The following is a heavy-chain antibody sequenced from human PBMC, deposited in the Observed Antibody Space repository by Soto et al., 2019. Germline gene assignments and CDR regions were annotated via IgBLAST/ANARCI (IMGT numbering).Heavy chain of an antibody. J-gene: IGHJ6*02. Sequence: EVQLVESGGGLVQPGGSLRLSCEASGFTFRNYDMHWVRQGTGKGLEWVSGISAAGDPDYADSVEGRFTISRENAQNSFFLQMNSIIVVDTAVYYCARTERDFYGLDVWGQGNTVIVSS. V-gene: IGHV3-13*05. CDR2: ISAAGDP. CDR1: GFTFRNYD. CDR3: ARTERDFYGLDV.